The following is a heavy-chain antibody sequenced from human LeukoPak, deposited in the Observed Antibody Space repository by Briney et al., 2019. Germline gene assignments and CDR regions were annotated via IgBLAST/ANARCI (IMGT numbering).Heavy chain of an antibody. CDR2: TYYDSKWYS. D-gene: IGHD2/OR15-2a*01. V-gene: IGHV6-1*01. CDR3: ARARLSAIPGFDY. Sequence: SQTLSLTCAISGDSVSSNNIGWNWIRQSPSRGLEWLGRTYYDSKWYSDYAVSVKSRAIINPDTSKNQFFLEMNSVTPEDTAVYYCARARLSAIPGFDYWGQGILVTASP. CDR1: GDSVSSNNIG. J-gene: IGHJ4*02.